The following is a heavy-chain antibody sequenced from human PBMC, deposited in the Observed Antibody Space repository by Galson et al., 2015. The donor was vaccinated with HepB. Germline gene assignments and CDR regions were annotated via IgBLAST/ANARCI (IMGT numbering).Heavy chain of an antibody. CDR2: ISGSGGGT. J-gene: IGHJ2*01. Sequence: SLRLSCAASGFTFSSYAMSWVRQAPGKGLEWVSAISGSGGGTNYADSVKGRIAISRDNSKNMLYLQMNSLRAEDTAVYYCVKKLAGTTPNWGLHFDFWGRGTLVTVSS. CDR1: GFTFSSYA. D-gene: IGHD1-14*01. CDR3: VKKLAGTTPNWGLHFDF. V-gene: IGHV3-23*01.